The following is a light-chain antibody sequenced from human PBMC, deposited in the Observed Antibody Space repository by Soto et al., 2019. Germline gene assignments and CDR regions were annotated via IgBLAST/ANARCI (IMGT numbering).Light chain of an antibody. CDR1: SSDVGGHNH. Sequence: QSALTQPASVSGSPGQSITISCTGSSSDVGGHNHVSWYQQHPGKAPKLIIYEVGNWPSGVSNRFSGSKSGNTAYLTISGFQAEDEADYYCNSYTSSSTHVFGTGTKLTVL. CDR3: NSYTSSSTHV. J-gene: IGLJ1*01. CDR2: EVG. V-gene: IGLV2-14*01.